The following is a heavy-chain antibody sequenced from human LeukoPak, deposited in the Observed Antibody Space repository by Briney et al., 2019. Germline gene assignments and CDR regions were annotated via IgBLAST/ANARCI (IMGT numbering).Heavy chain of an antibody. V-gene: IGHV1-2*02. CDR1: GYTFTGYY. CDR3: ARHRIPPNYDFWSGYHPNWFDP. Sequence: ASVKVSCKASGYTFTGYYMHWVRQAPGQGLEWMGWINPNSGGTNYAQKFQGRVTMTRDTSISTAYMELSRLRSDDTAVYYCARHRIPPNYDFWSGYHPNWFDPWGQGTLVTVSS. J-gene: IGHJ5*02. CDR2: INPNSGGT. D-gene: IGHD3-3*01.